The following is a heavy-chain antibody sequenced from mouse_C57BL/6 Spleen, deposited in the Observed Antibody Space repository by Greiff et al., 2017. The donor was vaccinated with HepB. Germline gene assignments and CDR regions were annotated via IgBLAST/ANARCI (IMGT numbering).Heavy chain of an antibody. CDR1: GYTFTAYE. CDR2: IDPETGGT. D-gene: IGHD2-3*01. CDR3: KREGSYDGYPFAY. J-gene: IGHJ3*01. Sequence: QVQLKQSGAELVRPGASVTLSCKASGYTFTAYELHWVKQTPVHGLEWIGAIDPETGGTAYNQKFKGKAILTADKSSSTAYMELCSLTSEDSAVYYCKREGSYDGYPFAYWGQGTLVTVSA. V-gene: IGHV1-15*01.